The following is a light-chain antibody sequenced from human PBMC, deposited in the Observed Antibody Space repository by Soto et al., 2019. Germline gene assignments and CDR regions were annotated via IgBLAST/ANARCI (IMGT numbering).Light chain of an antibody. CDR3: TSWTTSTTMI. V-gene: IGLV2-14*03. CDR2: DVN. Sequence: QSALTHPASVSGSPGQSITISCTGTRSDIGAYNFVSWYQQHPGEVPKLILYDVNVRPSGVSNRFSGSKSGNTASLTISGLQAEDEADYYCTSWTTSTTMIFGGGTKLTVL. J-gene: IGLJ2*01. CDR1: RSDIGAYNF.